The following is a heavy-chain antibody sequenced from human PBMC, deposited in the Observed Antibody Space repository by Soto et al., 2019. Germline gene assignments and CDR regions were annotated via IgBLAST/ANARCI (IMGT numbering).Heavy chain of an antibody. D-gene: IGHD1-26*01. J-gene: IGHJ6*02. CDR2: IYSGGST. Sequence: PGGSLRLSCAASGFTVSSNYMSWVRQAPGKGLEWVSVIYSGGSTYYADSVRGRFTISRDNSKNTLYLQMKSLRAEDTAVYYCARDTTATRHGMDVWGQGTTVTVS. CDR1: GFTVSSNY. V-gene: IGHV3-53*01. CDR3: ARDTTATRHGMDV.